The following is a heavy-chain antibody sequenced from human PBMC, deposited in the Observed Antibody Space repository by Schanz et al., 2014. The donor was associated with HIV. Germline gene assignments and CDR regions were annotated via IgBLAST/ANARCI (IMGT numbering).Heavy chain of an antibody. D-gene: IGHD1-26*01. J-gene: IGHJ5*02. V-gene: IGHV4-4*07. CDR3: ARVIRDQVDRGNWFDP. CDR1: GGSISGHY. Sequence: QVQLQESGPGLVKPSETLSLTCTVSGGSISGHYWSWIRQPAGKGLEWIGRISASGSSNYNPSLKSRLAMAIDTSKKKFSLTLSSVTAADTAVYYCARVIRDQVDRGNWFDPWGRGTLVTVSS. CDR2: ISASGSS.